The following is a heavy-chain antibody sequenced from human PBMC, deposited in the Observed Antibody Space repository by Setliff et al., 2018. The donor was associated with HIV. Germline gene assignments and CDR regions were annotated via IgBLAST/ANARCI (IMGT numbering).Heavy chain of an antibody. Sequence: SETLSLTCTVSGGSMSSFYWNWFRQPPGKGLQWIGYIYSNGNTKYNPSLESRVSISGDTSKSQFPLTLSSVTAADTAVYFCARLRSFSGTSCFDYWGQGMLVTVSS. V-gene: IGHV4-4*09. J-gene: IGHJ4*02. CDR1: GGSMSSFY. CDR3: ARLRSFSGTSCFDY. D-gene: IGHD2-2*01. CDR2: IYSNGNT.